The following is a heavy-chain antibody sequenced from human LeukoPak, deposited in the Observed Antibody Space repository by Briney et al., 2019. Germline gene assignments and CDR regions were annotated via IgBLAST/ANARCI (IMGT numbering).Heavy chain of an antibody. CDR1: GFTFSSYG. V-gene: IGHV3-48*03. J-gene: IGHJ3*02. CDR2: ISSSGSAI. CDR3: AASGVVTGSPHGFDI. Sequence: GGSLRLSCAASGFTFSSYGLGWVRQAPGKGLDWVSYISSSGSAIYYADSVKGRFTTSRDNAKNSLYLQMNSLSGEDTAVYYCAASGVVTGSPHGFDIWGQGTMVTVSS. D-gene: IGHD2-21*02.